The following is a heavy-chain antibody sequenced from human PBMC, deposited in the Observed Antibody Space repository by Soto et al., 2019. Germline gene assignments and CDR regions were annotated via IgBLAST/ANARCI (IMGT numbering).Heavy chain of an antibody. J-gene: IGHJ4*02. D-gene: IGHD1-26*01. CDR1: GGSFSGYI. CDR3: ARGLITGRSYSGGWYYFDY. Sequence: QVQLQQWGAGLLKPSETLSLTCAVHGGSFSGYIWTWIRQPPGKGLQWIGQINHSGSTYYNPSLKRRVSISAHTSNDKFSLELSSVTAADTAVYYCARGLITGRSYSGGWYYFDYWGQGTLFTVSS. CDR2: INHSGST. V-gene: IGHV4-34*01.